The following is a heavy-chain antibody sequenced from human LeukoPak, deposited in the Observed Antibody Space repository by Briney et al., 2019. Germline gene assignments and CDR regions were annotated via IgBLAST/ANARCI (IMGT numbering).Heavy chain of an antibody. V-gene: IGHV4-59*01. CDR2: IYYSGRT. CDR1: GGSISSYY. CDR3: AGTYKYYYYYYMDV. J-gene: IGHJ6*03. D-gene: IGHD1-14*01. Sequence: SETLSLTCTVSGGSISSYYWSWIRQPPGKGLEWFGYIYYSGRTNYNPSLKSRVTISVDTSKNQFSLKLSSVTAADTAVYYCAGTYKYYYYYYMDVWGKGTTVTISS.